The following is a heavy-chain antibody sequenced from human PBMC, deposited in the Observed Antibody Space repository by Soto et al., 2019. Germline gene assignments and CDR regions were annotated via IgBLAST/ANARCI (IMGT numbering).Heavy chain of an antibody. CDR3: AKDPSGMYSSGWSQSFDF. D-gene: IGHD6-19*01. V-gene: IGHV3-23*01. CDR1: GFTFSAFA. J-gene: IGHJ4*02. Sequence: EVQLLESGGGLVQPGGSLTLSCAASGFTFSAFALSWVRQAPGEGLEWVSGIVGSGGRTYYADSVKGRFTISRDNSKNTVYLAMSGLRAEDTAMYYCAKDPSGMYSSGWSQSFDFWGQGTQVTVSS. CDR2: IVGSGGRT.